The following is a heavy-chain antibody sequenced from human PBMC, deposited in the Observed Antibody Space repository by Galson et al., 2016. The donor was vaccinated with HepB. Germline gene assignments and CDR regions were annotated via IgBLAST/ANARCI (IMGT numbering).Heavy chain of an antibody. Sequence: SLRLSCAASGFTFSSYDMHWVRQGTGIGLEWVAVISFDGSNAYYGDSVKGRFTISRDNSKNTLSLQMNSLRAEDTAVYYCAKERGDCSGGTCRYHDAFDIWGQGTMVTVSS. J-gene: IGHJ3*02. D-gene: IGHD2-15*01. CDR1: GFTFSSYD. CDR3: AKERGDCSGGTCRYHDAFDI. CDR2: ISFDGSNA. V-gene: IGHV3-30*18.